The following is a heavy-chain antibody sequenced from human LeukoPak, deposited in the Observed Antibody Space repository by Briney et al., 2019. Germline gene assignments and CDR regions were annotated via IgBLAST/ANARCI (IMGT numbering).Heavy chain of an antibody. CDR3: TKDKGIINGFYYFDS. CDR1: GFTFSSYS. CDR2: ISGSSSYI. Sequence: GGSLRLSCAASGFTFSSYSMNWVRQAPGKGLEWVSSISGSSSYIYYADSVKGRFTISRDNARTSLYLQMNSLRPGDTALYYCTKDKGIINGFYYFDSWGQGTLVAVSS. V-gene: IGHV3-21*04. D-gene: IGHD3-10*01. J-gene: IGHJ4*02.